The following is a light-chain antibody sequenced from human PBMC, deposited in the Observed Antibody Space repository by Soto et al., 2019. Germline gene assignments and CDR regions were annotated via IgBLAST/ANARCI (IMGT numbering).Light chain of an antibody. CDR2: DVT. Sequence: QSALTQPASVSGSPGQSITISCTGTSSDVGGYNYVSWYQQHPGKAPKLMIYDVTTRPSGVSNRFSGSKSGNTAALTISGLQAEDEADYYCSSYTSSNTGVFGTGTKVTVL. CDR1: SSDVGGYNY. J-gene: IGLJ1*01. CDR3: SSYTSSNTGV. V-gene: IGLV2-14*01.